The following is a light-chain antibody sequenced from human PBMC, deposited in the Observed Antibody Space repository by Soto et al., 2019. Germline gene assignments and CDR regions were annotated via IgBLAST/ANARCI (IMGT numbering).Light chain of an antibody. Sequence: EIVMTQSPATLSVSPGERATLSCRASQSVSSNLAWYQQKTGQAPRLLIYDASTRATGIPARFSGSGSGTEFTLIISSLQSEDFAVYYCQQYNNWPPWTFGQGTKVEIK. CDR1: QSVSSN. CDR2: DAS. J-gene: IGKJ1*01. CDR3: QQYNNWPPWT. V-gene: IGKV3-15*01.